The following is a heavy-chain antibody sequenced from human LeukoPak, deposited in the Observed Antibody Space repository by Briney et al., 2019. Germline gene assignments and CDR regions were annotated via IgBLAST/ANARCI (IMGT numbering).Heavy chain of an antibody. J-gene: IGHJ6*03. CDR3: AKDHIYYHMDV. Sequence: PGGSLRLSCAASGFTFSSKYMSWVRQAPGKGLEWVSVIYSGGSTYYADSVKGRFTISRDNSKNTVYMEMNSLRGEDTAVYYCAKDHIYYHMDVWGKGTTVTISS. CDR2: IYSGGST. CDR1: GFTFSSKY. V-gene: IGHV3-66*02.